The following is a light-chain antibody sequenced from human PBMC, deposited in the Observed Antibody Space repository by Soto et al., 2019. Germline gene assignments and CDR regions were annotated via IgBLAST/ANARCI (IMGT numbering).Light chain of an antibody. CDR3: QSYDSSLSGFYV. J-gene: IGLJ1*01. Sequence: QAVVTQPPSVSGAPGQRVTISCTGSSSNIGANYDVHWYQQLPGTAPKLLIYGITNRPSGVPDRFSGSRSGSSASLAITGLQAEDEADYFCQSYDSSLSGFYVFGTGTKVTVL. CDR1: SSNIGANYD. V-gene: IGLV1-40*01. CDR2: GIT.